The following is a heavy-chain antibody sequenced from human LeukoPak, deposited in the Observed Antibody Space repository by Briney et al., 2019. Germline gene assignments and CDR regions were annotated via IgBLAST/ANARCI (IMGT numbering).Heavy chain of an antibody. Sequence: SQTLSLTCAISGDSVSSNSAAWNWIRQSPSRGLEWLGRTYYRSKWYNDYAVSVKSRITINPDTSKNQFSLQLNSVTPEDTAVYYCARDSAAWYRGYYYYGMDVWGQGTTVTVSS. CDR3: ARDSAAWYRGYYYYGMDV. J-gene: IGHJ6*02. CDR2: TYYRSKWYN. V-gene: IGHV6-1*01. CDR1: GDSVSSNSAA. D-gene: IGHD6-13*01.